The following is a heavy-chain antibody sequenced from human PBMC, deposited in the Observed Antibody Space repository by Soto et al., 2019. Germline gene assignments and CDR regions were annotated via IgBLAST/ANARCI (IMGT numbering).Heavy chain of an antibody. J-gene: IGHJ4*02. Sequence: QVQLVQSGAEVKKPGASVKVSCKASGYSFTSYAMHWVRQAPGQRLEWMGWINAGNGNTKYSQKFQGRVTITRDTSASTDYMELSSLSSEDTAVYYCAEISGYYCWDDWGQGTLVTVSS. CDR3: AEISGYYCWDD. CDR2: INAGNGNT. V-gene: IGHV1-3*01. D-gene: IGHD3-22*01. CDR1: GYSFTSYA.